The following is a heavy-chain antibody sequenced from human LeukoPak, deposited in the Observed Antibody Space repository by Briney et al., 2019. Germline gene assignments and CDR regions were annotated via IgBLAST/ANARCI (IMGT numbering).Heavy chain of an antibody. Sequence: SETLSLTCTVSGGSISSYYWSWIRQPPGKGLEWIGYIYYSGSTNYNPSLKSRVTISVDTSKNQFSLKLSSVTAADTAVYYCARGRLGYCSSTSCTTYYYYYYDMDVWGQGTTVTVSS. CDR2: IYYSGST. D-gene: IGHD2-2*03. CDR1: GGSISSYY. V-gene: IGHV4-59*12. J-gene: IGHJ6*02. CDR3: ARGRLGYCSSTSCTTYYYYYYDMDV.